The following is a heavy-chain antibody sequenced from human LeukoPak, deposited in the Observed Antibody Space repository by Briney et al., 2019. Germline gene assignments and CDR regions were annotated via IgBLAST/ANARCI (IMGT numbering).Heavy chain of an antibody. V-gene: IGHV1-46*01. D-gene: IGHD3-22*01. CDR3: ARTYYYDSSGYYGDRYYYGMDV. CDR2: INPSGGST. Sequence: ASVKVSCKASGYTFTSYYIHWVRQAPGQGLEWMGIINPSGGSTSYAQKFQGRVTVTRDTSTSTVYMELSSLRSEDTAVYYCARTYYYDSSGYYGDRYYYGMDVWGQGTTVTVSS. J-gene: IGHJ6*02. CDR1: GYTFTSYY.